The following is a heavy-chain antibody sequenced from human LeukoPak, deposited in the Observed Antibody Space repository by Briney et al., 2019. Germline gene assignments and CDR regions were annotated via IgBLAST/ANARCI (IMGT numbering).Heavy chain of an antibody. CDR3: AKDSGTWNVDY. J-gene: IGHJ4*02. CDR1: GFTFDDYG. Sequence: GGSLRLSCAASGFTFDDYGMSWVRQAPGKGLEWVSGINWNGGSTGYADSVKGRFTISRDTSKNTLYLQMNSLRTEDTSVYYCAKDSGTWNVDYWGQGTLVTVSS. V-gene: IGHV3-20*04. CDR2: INWNGGST. D-gene: IGHD1-1*01.